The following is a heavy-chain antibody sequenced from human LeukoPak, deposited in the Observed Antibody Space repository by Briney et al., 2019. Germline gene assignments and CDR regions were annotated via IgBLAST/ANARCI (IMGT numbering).Heavy chain of an antibody. J-gene: IGHJ4*02. V-gene: IGHV3-30-3*01. Sequence: GRSLRLSCAASGFTFSVYAMHWVRQAPGKGLEWVAVISYDGSNKYHADSVKGRFTISRDNSKNTLDLQMNSLRAEDTAVYYCARVVSSSWYAFDYWGQGTLVTVSS. CDR1: GFTFSVYA. CDR2: ISYDGSNK. D-gene: IGHD6-13*01. CDR3: ARVVSSSWYAFDY.